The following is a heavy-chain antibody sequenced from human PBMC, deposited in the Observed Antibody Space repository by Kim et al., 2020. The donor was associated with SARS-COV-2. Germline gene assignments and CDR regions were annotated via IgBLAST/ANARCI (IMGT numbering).Heavy chain of an antibody. CDR2: ISGSGGST. V-gene: IGHV3-23*01. J-gene: IGHJ6*02. CDR1: GFTFSSYA. CDR3: AKGDTPRVYYYYYGMDV. Sequence: GGSLRLSCAASGFTFSSYAMSWVRQAPGKGLEWVSAISGSGGSTYYADSVKGRFTISRDNSKNTLYLQMNSLRAEDTAVYYCAKGDTPRVYYYYYGMDVWGQGTTVTVSS. D-gene: IGHD5-18*01.